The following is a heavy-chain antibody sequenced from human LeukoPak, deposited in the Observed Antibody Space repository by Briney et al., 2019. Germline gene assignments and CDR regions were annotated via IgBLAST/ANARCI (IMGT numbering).Heavy chain of an antibody. D-gene: IGHD6-19*01. CDR1: GYTFRNYG. V-gene: IGHV1-18*01. CDR2: INGYNGNT. Sequence: ASVKVSCKASGYTFRNYGLTWVRQAPGQGLEWMGWINGYNGNTKYAQKFQGRVTMTRDTSTSTVYMELSSLRSEDTAVYYCATLPNTELGTEYTSAVAGDYWGQGTLVTVSS. J-gene: IGHJ4*02. CDR3: ATLPNTELGTEYTSAVAGDY.